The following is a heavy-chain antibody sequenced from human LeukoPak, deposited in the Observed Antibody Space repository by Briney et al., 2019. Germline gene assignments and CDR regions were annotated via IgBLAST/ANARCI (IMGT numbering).Heavy chain of an antibody. D-gene: IGHD1-26*01. Sequence: GGSLRLSCAASGFTFSSYWMHWVRQAPGKGLEWVSSISTSSSYIYYADSVKGRFTISRNNGKNSLYLQMNSLRAEDTAVYYCARDPYSGSYSAYYYYYMDVWGKGTTVTVSS. CDR1: GFTFSSYW. V-gene: IGHV3-21*01. J-gene: IGHJ6*03. CDR3: ARDPYSGSYSAYYYYYMDV. CDR2: ISTSSSYI.